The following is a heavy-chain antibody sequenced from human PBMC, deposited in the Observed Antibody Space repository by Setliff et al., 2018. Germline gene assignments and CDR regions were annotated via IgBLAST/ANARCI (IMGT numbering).Heavy chain of an antibody. Sequence: PGGSLRLSCAASGFSFSSYGMHWVRQAPGKGLEWVAVIWFDGSYKKYADSVKGRFSISRDNPKNMVYLQMSSLRAEDTGVYYCAKDSARGWYGALDYWGQGTLVTVSS. CDR3: AKDSARGWYGALDY. D-gene: IGHD6-19*01. J-gene: IGHJ4*02. CDR1: GFSFSSYG. CDR2: IWFDGSYK. V-gene: IGHV3-33*06.